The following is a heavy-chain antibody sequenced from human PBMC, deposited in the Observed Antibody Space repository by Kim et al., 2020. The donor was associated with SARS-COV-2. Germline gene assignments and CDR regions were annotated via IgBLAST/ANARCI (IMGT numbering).Heavy chain of an antibody. J-gene: IGHJ4*02. CDR1: GFTFSDYY. D-gene: IGHD2-2*02. V-gene: IGHV3-11*05. CDR2: ISSSSSYT. Sequence: GGSLRLSCAASGFTFSDYYMSRIRQAPGKGLEWVSYISSSSSYTNYADSVKGRFTISRDNAKNSLYLQMNSLRAEDTAVYYCARAVVPAAIVDYWGQGTLVTVSS. CDR3: ARAVVPAAIVDY.